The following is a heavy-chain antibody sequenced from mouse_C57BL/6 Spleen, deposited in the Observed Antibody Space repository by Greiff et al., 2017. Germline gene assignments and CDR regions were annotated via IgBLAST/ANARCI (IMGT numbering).Heavy chain of an antibody. J-gene: IGHJ2*01. CDR2: IDPSDSYT. D-gene: IGHD3-2*02. V-gene: IGHV1-59*01. CDR1: GYNFTSYW. Sequence: QVQLQQPGAELVRPGTSVKLSCKASGYNFTSYWMHWVKQRPGQGLEWIGVIDPSDSYTNYNQKFKGKATLTVDTSSSTAYMQLSSLTSEDSAVYYCAQDSSGYYFDYWGQGTTLTVSS. CDR3: AQDSSGYYFDY.